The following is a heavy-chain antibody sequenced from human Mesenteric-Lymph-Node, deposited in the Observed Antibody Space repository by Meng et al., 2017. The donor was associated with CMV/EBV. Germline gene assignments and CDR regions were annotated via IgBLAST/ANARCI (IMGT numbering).Heavy chain of an antibody. CDR2: IHWNGDTK. D-gene: IGHD3-3*01. Sequence: GESLKISCAASGFKLDGYGMNWVRQAPGKGLEWVSGIHWNGDTKGYGDSVKGRFTVSRDNGKNSLYLQMNGLRVEDTAVYYCARAGYYDFWSGYQTQGEAFDIWGRGTSVTVSS. V-gene: IGHV3-20*04. J-gene: IGHJ3*02. CDR1: GFKLDGYG. CDR3: ARAGYYDFWSGYQTQGEAFDI.